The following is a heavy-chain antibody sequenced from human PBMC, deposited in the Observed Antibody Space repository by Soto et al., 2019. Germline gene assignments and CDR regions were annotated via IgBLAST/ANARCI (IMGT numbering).Heavy chain of an antibody. J-gene: IGHJ5*02. V-gene: IGHV1-69*13. D-gene: IGHD6-19*01. CDR2: IIPIFGTA. CDR1: GYTFSSYA. CDR3: AREPVAGIWFDP. Sequence: SVKVSCKASGYTFSSYAISWVRQAPGQGLEWMGGIIPIFGTANYAQKFQGRVTITADESTSTAYMELRSLRSDDTAVYYCAREPVAGIWFDPWGQGTLVTVSS.